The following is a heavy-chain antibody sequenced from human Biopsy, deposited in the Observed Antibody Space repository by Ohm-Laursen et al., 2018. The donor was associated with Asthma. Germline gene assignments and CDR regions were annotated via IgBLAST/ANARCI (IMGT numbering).Heavy chain of an antibody. CDR1: GFTFGDYW. CDR2: IKHDGTEK. CDR3: ARTFHFWSPYHAEHYQL. D-gene: IGHD3-3*02. Sequence: LSLTCAASGFTFGDYWMSWVRQVPGKGLEWVANIKHDGTEKNHVDSLKGRFTISRDNAKNSLYLQMNSLRAEDTAVYYCARTFHFWSPYHAEHYQLWGQSTLVTVSS. J-gene: IGHJ1*01. V-gene: IGHV3-7*01.